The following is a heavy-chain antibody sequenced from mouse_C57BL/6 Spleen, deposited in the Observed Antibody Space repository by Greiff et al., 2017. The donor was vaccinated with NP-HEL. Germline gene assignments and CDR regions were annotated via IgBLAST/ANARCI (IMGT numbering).Heavy chain of an antibody. CDR3: ARDVGAYYFDY. CDR2: INPGSGGT. V-gene: IGHV1-54*01. CDR1: GYAFTNYL. Sequence: QVQLQQSGAELVRPGTSVKVSCKASGYAFTNYLIEWVKQRPGQGLEWIGVINPGSGGTNYNEKFKGKATLTADKSSSTAYMQLSSLTSEDSAVYFCARDVGAYYFDYWGQGTTLTVSS. J-gene: IGHJ2*01.